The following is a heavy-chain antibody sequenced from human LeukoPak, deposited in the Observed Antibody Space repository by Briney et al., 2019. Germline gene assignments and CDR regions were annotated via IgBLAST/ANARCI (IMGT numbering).Heavy chain of an antibody. CDR3: ARGRNEYYDYVWGSYRTTHFDY. CDR2: INHSGST. CDR1: GGSFSGYY. V-gene: IGHV4-34*01. D-gene: IGHD3-16*02. J-gene: IGHJ4*02. Sequence: SETLSLTCAVYGGSFSGYYWSWIRQPPGKGLEWIGEINHSGSTNYNPSLKSRVTISVDTSKNQFSPKLSSVTAADTAVYYCARGRNEYYDYVWGSYRTTHFDYWGQGTLVTVSS.